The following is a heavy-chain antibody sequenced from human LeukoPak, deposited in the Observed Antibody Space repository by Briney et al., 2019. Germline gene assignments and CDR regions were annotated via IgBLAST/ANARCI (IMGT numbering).Heavy chain of an antibody. CDR1: GYTFTGYY. CDR3: ARMLLAGQVYYDSSGFSGN. V-gene: IGHV1-2*06. Sequence: GASVKVSCKASGYTFTGYYMHWVRQAPGQGLERMGRINPNSGGTNYAQKFQGRVTMTRDTSISTAYMELSRLRSDDTAVYYCARMLLAGQVYYDSSGFSGNWGQGTLVTVSS. J-gene: IGHJ4*02. D-gene: IGHD3-22*01. CDR2: INPNSGGT.